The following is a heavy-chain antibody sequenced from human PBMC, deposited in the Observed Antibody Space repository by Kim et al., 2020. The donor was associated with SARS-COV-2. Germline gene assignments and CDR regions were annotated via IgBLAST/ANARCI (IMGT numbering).Heavy chain of an antibody. Sequence: GGSLRLSCAASGFTFSNYAMSWVRQAPGKGLEWVSAISGSGGSTYYADSVKGRFTISRDNSKKMLYLQMNSLRAGDTAVYYCAKDPPYSSGPHWFDPWGQGTLVTVSS. J-gene: IGHJ5*02. D-gene: IGHD6-19*01. V-gene: IGHV3-23*01. CDR2: ISGSGGST. CDR1: GFTFSNYA. CDR3: AKDPPYSSGPHWFDP.